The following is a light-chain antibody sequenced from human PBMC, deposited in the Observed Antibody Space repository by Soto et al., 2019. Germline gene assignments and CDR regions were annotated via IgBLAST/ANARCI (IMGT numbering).Light chain of an antibody. CDR1: SSDVGGYNY. J-gene: IGLJ2*01. CDR2: DVS. CDR3: SSYTSSSTLVV. Sequence: QSALTQPASVSGSPGQSITISCTGTSSDVGGYNYVSWYQQHPGKAPKLMIYDVSNRPSGVSNRFSGSKSGNTASLTISGLQPDDEADYYCSSYTSSSTLVVFGGGTKLPVL. V-gene: IGLV2-14*01.